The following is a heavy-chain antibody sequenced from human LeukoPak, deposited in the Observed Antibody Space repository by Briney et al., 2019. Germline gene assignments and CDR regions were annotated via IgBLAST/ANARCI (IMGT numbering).Heavy chain of an antibody. Sequence: LGESLKISCKGSGYSFTSYWIGWVRQVPGKGLEWMGIIYPGDSDTRYSPSFQGQVTISADKSISTAYLQWSSLKASDTAMYYCARPDYYDSSGYYYVGAFDIWGRGTMVTVSS. CDR2: IYPGDSDT. CDR3: ARPDYYDSSGYYYVGAFDI. D-gene: IGHD3-22*01. CDR1: GYSFTSYW. J-gene: IGHJ3*02. V-gene: IGHV5-51*01.